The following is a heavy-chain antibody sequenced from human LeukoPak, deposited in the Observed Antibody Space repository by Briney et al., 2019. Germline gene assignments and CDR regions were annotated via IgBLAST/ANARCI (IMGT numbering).Heavy chain of an antibody. CDR2: ISDTGDST. J-gene: IGHJ1*01. CDR1: GFTFSSYA. CDR3: AKDPRVRAWEYFHR. Sequence: GGSLRLSCAASGFTFSSYAMSWVRQVPGKGLEWVSSISDTGDSTYYADSVKGRFTISRDNSRNTVYLQMNTLRAEDTAVYYCAKDPRVRAWEYFHRWGPGTLATVSS. D-gene: IGHD1-26*01. V-gene: IGHV3-23*01.